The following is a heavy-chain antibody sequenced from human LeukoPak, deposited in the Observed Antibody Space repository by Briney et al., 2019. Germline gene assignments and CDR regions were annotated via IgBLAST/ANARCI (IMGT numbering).Heavy chain of an antibody. CDR2: ISSSSSYI. CDR3: ARDEFLGDGGNAFDI. V-gene: IGHV3-21*01. J-gene: IGHJ3*02. D-gene: IGHD3-16*01. CDR1: GFTFSSYS. Sequence: PGGSLRLSCAASGFTFSSYSMNWVRQAPGKGPEWVSSISSSSSYIYYADSVKGRFTISRGNAKNSLYLQMNSLRAEGTAVYYCARDEFLGDGGNAFDIWGQGTMVTVSS.